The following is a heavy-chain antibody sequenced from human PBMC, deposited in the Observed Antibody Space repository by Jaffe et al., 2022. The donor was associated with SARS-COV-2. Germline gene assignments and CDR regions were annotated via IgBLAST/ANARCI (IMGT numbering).Heavy chain of an antibody. D-gene: IGHD6-13*01. CDR2: IYYSGST. J-gene: IGHJ1*01. Sequence: QLQLQESGPGLVKPSETLSLTCTVSGGSISSSSYYWGWIRQPPGKGLEWIGSIYYSGSTYYNPSLKSRVTISVDTSKNQFSLKLSSVTAADTAVYYCARSLQQLVQYFQHWGQGTLVTVSS. CDR3: ARSLQQLVQYFQH. V-gene: IGHV4-39*01. CDR1: GGSISSSSYY.